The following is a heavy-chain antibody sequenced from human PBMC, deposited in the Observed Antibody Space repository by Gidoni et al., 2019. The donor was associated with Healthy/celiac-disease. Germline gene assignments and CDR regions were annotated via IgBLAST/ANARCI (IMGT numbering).Heavy chain of an antibody. CDR2: ISYDGSNK. CDR3: AKPKSHRSRLYSSGWYALDY. Sequence: QVQLVESGGGVVQPGRSLRLSCAASGFTFSSYGMHWVRQAPGKVLEWVAVISYDGSNKYYADSVKGRFTITRDNSKNTLYLQMNSLRAEDTAVYYCAKPKSHRSRLYSSGWYALDYWGQGTLVTVSS. CDR1: GFTFSSYG. J-gene: IGHJ4*02. D-gene: IGHD6-19*01. V-gene: IGHV3-30*18.